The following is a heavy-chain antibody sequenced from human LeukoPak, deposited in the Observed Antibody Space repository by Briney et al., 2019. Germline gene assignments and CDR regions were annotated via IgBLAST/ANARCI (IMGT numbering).Heavy chain of an antibody. CDR1: GFTFSSYS. V-gene: IGHV3-21*01. D-gene: IGHD6-13*01. Sequence: GGSLRLSCVASGFTFSSYSMNWVRQAPGKGLEWVSSISSSSSYIYYADSVKGRFTISRDNAKNSLYLQMNSLRAEDTAVYYCARDRPGIAAADIDYRGQGTLVTVSS. CDR2: ISSSSSYI. J-gene: IGHJ4*02. CDR3: ARDRPGIAAADIDY.